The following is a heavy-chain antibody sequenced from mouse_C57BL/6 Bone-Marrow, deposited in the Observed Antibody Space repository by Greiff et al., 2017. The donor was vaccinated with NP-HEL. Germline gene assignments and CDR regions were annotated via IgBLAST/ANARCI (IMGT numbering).Heavy chain of an antibody. CDR2: IDPSDSYT. V-gene: IGHV1-50*01. CDR1: GYTFTSYW. Sequence: QVQLQQPGAELVKPGASVKLSCKASGYTFTSYWMQWVKQRPGQGLEWIGEIDPSDSYTNYNQKFKGKATLTVYTSSSTAYMQLSSLTSEDSAVYYCASHLYYFDYWGQGTTLTVSS. J-gene: IGHJ2*01. CDR3: ASHLYYFDY.